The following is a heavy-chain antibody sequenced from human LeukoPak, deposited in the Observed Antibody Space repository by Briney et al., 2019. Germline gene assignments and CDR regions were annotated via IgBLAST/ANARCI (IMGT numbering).Heavy chain of an antibody. CDR3: ARASGYLGSGSNSGSDR. V-gene: IGHV1-69*05. D-gene: IGHD3-10*01. CDR2: IIPICGTA. Sequence: GASVKVSCKASGGTFTSYAISWVRQAPGQGLEWMGGIIPICGTANYAQKFQGRVTITTDESTSTAYMELSRLRSEDTAVYYCARASGYLGSGSNSGSDRWGQGTLVTVSS. CDR1: GGTFTSYA. J-gene: IGHJ5*02.